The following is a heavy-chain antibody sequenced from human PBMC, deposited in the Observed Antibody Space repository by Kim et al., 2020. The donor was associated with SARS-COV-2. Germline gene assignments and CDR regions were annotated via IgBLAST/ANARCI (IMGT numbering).Heavy chain of an antibody. CDR3: ARQGGSSGYYFSSEYGMNV. CDR1: GASISSSSYY. V-gene: IGHV4-39*01. D-gene: IGHD3-22*01. J-gene: IGHJ6*02. Sequence: ETLSLTCTVSGASISSSSYYWGWIRQPPGKGLEWVGSINYSGITYYNPSLKSRVTISLDTSKNQFSLKLSSVTAADTAVYYCARQGGSSGYYFSSEYGMNVWGQGTTVTVSS. CDR2: INYSGIT.